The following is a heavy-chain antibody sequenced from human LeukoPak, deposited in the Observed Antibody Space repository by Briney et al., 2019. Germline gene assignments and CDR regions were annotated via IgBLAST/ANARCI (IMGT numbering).Heavy chain of an antibody. Sequence: GASVKVSCKASGYTFTGYYMHWVRQAPGQGLEWMGWINPNSGGTNYAQKFQGRVTMTRDTSISTAYMELSRLRSDDTAVYYCARDNVYCSGGSCYGNWFDPWGQGTLVTVSS. CDR1: GYTFTGYY. V-gene: IGHV1-2*02. J-gene: IGHJ5*02. CDR2: INPNSGGT. D-gene: IGHD2-15*01. CDR3: ARDNVYCSGGSCYGNWFDP.